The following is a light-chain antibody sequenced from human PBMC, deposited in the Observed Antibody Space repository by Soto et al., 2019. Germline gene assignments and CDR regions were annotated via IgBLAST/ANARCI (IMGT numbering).Light chain of an antibody. Sequence: QTVVTQPASVSGSPGQSITISCTGTSSDVGGYNYVSWYQQHPGKAPKLMIYEVSNRPSGVSNRFSGSKSDNTASLTISGLQAEDEADYYCSSYTSSNTPVVFGGGTKLTVL. CDR2: EVS. CDR1: SSDVGGYNY. J-gene: IGLJ2*01. V-gene: IGLV2-14*01. CDR3: SSYTSSNTPVV.